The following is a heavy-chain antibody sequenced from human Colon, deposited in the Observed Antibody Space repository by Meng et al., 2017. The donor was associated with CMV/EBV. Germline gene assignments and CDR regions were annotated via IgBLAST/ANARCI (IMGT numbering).Heavy chain of an antibody. CDR3: ARSPEYDNSRFDP. Sequence: ASVKVSCKASGYTFTSYYMHWVRQAPGQGLEWMGIINPSGGSTSYAQKFQGRVTITRNTAISTAYLELSSLRSEDTAVYYCARSPEYDNSRFDPWGQGTLVTVSS. V-gene: IGHV1-46*01. CDR1: GYTFTSYY. CDR2: INPSGGST. D-gene: IGHD5-24*01. J-gene: IGHJ5*02.